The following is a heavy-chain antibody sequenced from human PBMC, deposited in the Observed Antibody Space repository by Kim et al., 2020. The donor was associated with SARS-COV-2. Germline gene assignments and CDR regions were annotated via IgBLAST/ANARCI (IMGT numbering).Heavy chain of an antibody. J-gene: IGHJ6*02. CDR3: ARGQTYSNWGPYYYYGMDV. D-gene: IGHD4-4*01. CDR2: IIPIFGTA. V-gene: IGHV1-69*13. CDR1: GGTFSSYA. Sequence: SVKVSCKASGGTFSSYAISWVRQAPGQGLEWMGGIIPIFGTANYAQKFQGRVTITADESTSTAYMELSSLRSEDTAVYYCARGQTYSNWGPYYYYGMDVWGQGTTVTVSS.